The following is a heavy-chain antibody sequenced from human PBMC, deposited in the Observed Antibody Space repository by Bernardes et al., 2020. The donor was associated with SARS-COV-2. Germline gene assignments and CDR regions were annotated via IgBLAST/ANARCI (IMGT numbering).Heavy chain of an antibody. J-gene: IGHJ6*03. D-gene: IGHD3-3*01. V-gene: IGHV4-34*01. Sequence: SETLSLTCAVYGGSFSGYYWSWIRQPPGKGLEWIGEINHSGSTNYNPSLKSRVTISVDTSKNQFSLKLSSVTAADTAVYYCARGPKAIFGVVNGGYYYYMDVWGKGTTVTVSS. CDR3: ARGPKAIFGVVNGGYYYYMDV. CDR1: GGSFSGYY. CDR2: INHSGST.